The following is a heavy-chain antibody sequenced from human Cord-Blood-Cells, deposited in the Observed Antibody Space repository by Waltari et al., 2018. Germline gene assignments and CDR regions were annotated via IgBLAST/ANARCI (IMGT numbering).Heavy chain of an antibody. D-gene: IGHD3-3*01. CDR3: ANWGRITIFGVVN. V-gene: IGHV3-30*18. CDR1: GLPFSSDC. CDR2: ISYDGSNK. J-gene: IGHJ4*02. Sequence: QVQLVESGGGVVQPGGSLSLSCAASGLPFSSDCMHCVRQAPGKGLEWVAVISYDGSNKYYADSVKGRFTISRDNSKNTLYLQMNSLRAEDTAVYYCANWGRITIFGVVNWGQGTLVTVSS.